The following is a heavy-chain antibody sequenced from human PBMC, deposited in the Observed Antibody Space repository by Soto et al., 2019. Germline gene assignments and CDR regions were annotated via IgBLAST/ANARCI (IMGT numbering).Heavy chain of an antibody. D-gene: IGHD1-26*01. V-gene: IGHV4-4*07. Sequence: SETLSLTCTVSGGSISSYYWSWIRQPAGKGLEWIGRIYTSGSTNYNPSLRSRVTMSVDTSKNQFSLKLSSVTAADTAVYYCAREAWIVGATKFDYWGQGALVTVSS. J-gene: IGHJ4*02. CDR1: GGSISSYY. CDR2: IYTSGST. CDR3: AREAWIVGATKFDY.